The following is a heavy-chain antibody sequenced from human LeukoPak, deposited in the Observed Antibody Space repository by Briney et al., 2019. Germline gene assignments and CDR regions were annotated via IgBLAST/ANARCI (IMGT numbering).Heavy chain of an antibody. Sequence: EGSLRLSCAASGFIFGAYWMTWVRQAPGKGLEWVGNIKQDGSEQYYMDSVKGRFTISRDNAKKSLFLQMNSLTAEDTGLYYCVRSLERFGTRDYWGQGTLVTVSS. V-gene: IGHV3-7*03. J-gene: IGHJ4*02. CDR2: IKQDGSEQ. CDR1: GFIFGAYW. D-gene: IGHD3-3*01. CDR3: VRSLERFGTRDY.